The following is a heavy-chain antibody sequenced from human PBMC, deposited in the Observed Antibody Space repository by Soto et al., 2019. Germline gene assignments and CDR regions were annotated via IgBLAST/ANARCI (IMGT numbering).Heavy chain of an antibody. D-gene: IGHD6-19*01. CDR2: IRSKANSYAT. CDR3: TRLVIDDDSSGWSDAFDI. V-gene: IGHV3-73*01. Sequence: GGSLRLSCAASGFTFSGSAMHWVRQASGKGLEWVGRIRSKANSYATAYAASGKGRFTISRDDSKNTAYLQMNSLKTEDTAVYYCTRLVIDDDSSGWSDAFDIWGQGTMVTVSS. J-gene: IGHJ3*02. CDR1: GFTFSGSA.